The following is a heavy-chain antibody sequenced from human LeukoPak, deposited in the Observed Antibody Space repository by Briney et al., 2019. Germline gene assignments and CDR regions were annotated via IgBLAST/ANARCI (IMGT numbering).Heavy chain of an antibody. CDR2: INPNSGGT. J-gene: IGHJ5*02. Sequence: ASVKVSCKASGYTFTGYYMHWVRQAPGQGLEWMGWINPNSGGTNYAQKFQGRVTMTRDTSISTAYMELSSLRYDDTAVYYCAKLPSDASGTTWGQGTLVTVSS. V-gene: IGHV1-2*02. CDR1: GYTFTGYY. D-gene: IGHD3-10*01. CDR3: AKLPSDASGTT.